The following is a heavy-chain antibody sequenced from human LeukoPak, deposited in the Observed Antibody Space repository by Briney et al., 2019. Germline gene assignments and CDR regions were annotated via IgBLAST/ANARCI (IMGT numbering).Heavy chain of an antibody. J-gene: IGHJ5*02. CDR1: GFIFSDYA. CDR2: IISDGSTT. CDR3: ARDAQTRFLEWLATPNWFDP. Sequence: GGSLRLSCAASGFIFSDYAMHWVRQAPGKGLVWVSRIISDGSTTDYADSVKGRFTISRDNAKNSLYLQMNSLRAEDTALYYCARDAQTRFLEWLATPNWFDPWGQGTLVTVSS. V-gene: IGHV3-74*01. D-gene: IGHD3-3*01.